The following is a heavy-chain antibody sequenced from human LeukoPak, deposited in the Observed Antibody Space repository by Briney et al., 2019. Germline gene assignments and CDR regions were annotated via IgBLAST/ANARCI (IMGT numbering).Heavy chain of an antibody. CDR1: GFTFNSYA. V-gene: IGHV3-53*01. CDR2: IYSGGST. D-gene: IGHD1-26*01. CDR3: ARDGGGAYSLAFDI. J-gene: IGHJ3*02. Sequence: PGGSLRLSCAASGFTFNSYAMSWGRQAPGKGLEWVSLIYSGGSTNYVDSVKGRFTISRDNSKNTLYLQMNNLRAEATAVYYCARDGGGAYSLAFDIWGQGTLVTVSS.